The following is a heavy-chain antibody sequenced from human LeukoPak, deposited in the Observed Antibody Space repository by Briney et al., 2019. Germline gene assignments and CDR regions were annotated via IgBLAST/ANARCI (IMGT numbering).Heavy chain of an antibody. CDR1: GYTFTSYG. D-gene: IGHD2-2*01. CDR2: ISAYNGDT. J-gene: IGHJ4*02. V-gene: IGHV1-18*01. Sequence: ASVKVSCKASGYTFTSYGISWVRQAPGQGLEWMGWISAYNGDTNYAQKLQGRVTMTTDTSTSTAYMELRSLRSDDTAVYYCARVDPHCSSTSCYGDYWGQGTLVTVSS. CDR3: ARVDPHCSSTSCYGDY.